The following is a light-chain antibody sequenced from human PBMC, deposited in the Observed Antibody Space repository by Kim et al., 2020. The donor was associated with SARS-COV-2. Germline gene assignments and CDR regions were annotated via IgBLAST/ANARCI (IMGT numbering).Light chain of an antibody. V-gene: IGKV1-33*01. CDR3: QQYENFPFT. CDR2: DAS. CDR1: QDISNR. Sequence: ASGGDRVTISCQGSQDISNRLNWYQQKPGKAPELLIYDASNLETGVPSRFSGSGSGTDFIFTISSLQPEDFATYYCQQYENFPFTFGPGTKVDIK. J-gene: IGKJ3*01.